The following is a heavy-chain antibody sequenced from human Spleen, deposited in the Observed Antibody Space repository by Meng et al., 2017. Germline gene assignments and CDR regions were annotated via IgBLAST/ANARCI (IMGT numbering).Heavy chain of an antibody. D-gene: IGHD6-13*01. Sequence: SLSSSEFTFVGYSMNWVRQAPGKGLEWVSSISSSSSYIYYADSVKGRFTISRDNAKNSLYLQMNSLRAEDTAVYYCARLIAAAGTDYWGQGTLVTFSS. J-gene: IGHJ4*02. CDR1: EFTFVGYS. CDR3: ARLIAAAGTDY. CDR2: ISSSSSYI. V-gene: IGHV3-21*01.